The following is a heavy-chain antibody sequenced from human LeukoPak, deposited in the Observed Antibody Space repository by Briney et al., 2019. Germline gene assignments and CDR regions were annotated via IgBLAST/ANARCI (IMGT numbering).Heavy chain of an antibody. V-gene: IGHV4-61*02. J-gene: IGHJ4*02. CDR3: ARATTIFDKYYFDY. D-gene: IGHD3-9*01. CDR2: IYTSGST. Sequence: SETLSLTCTVSAYSISSGYFWGWIRQPAGKGLEWIGRIYTSGSTNYNPSLKSRVTISVDTSKNQFSLKLSSVTAADTAVYYCARATTIFDKYYFDYWGQGTLVTVSS. CDR1: AYSISSGYF.